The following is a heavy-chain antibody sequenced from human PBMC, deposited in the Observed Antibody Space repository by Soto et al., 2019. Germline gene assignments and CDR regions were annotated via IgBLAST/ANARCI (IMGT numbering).Heavy chain of an antibody. Sequence: GGSLRLSCAASGFIFSSYSMNWVRQAPGKGLEWVSSIGSSGNYIYYADSVKGRFTISRDNAKNSLYLQMNSLRAEDTAVYYCTRGGDHDFWSGHNWFDPWGQGTQVTVSS. V-gene: IGHV3-21*01. CDR3: TRGGDHDFWSGHNWFDP. CDR1: GFIFSSYS. J-gene: IGHJ5*02. D-gene: IGHD3-3*01. CDR2: IGSSGNYI.